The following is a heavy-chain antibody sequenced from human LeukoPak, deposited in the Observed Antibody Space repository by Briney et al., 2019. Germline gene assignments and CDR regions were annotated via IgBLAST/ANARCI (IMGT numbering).Heavy chain of an antibody. V-gene: IGHV1-69*05. CDR1: GGTFSSYA. Sequence: SVKVSCKASGGTFSSYAISWVRQAPGQGLEWMGRIIPIFGTANYAQKFQGRVTITTDESTGTAYMELSSLRSEYTAVYYCARATFYDSSGFNDYWGQGTLVTVSS. CDR3: ARATFYDSSGFNDY. D-gene: IGHD3-22*01. CDR2: IIPIFGTA. J-gene: IGHJ4*02.